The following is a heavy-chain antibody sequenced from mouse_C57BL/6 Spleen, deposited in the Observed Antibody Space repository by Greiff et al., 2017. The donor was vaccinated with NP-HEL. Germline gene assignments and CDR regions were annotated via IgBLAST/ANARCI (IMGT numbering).Heavy chain of an antibody. J-gene: IGHJ2*01. CDR2: IYPSDSET. CDR3: ARGGSSYGGYFDY. Sequence: QVQLKQPGAELVRPGSSVKLSCKASGYTFTSYWMDWVKQRPGQGLEWIGNIYPSDSETHYNQKFKDKATLTVDKSSSTAYMQLSSLTSEDSAVYYCARGGSSYGGYFDYWGQGTTLTVSS. CDR1: GYTFTSYW. D-gene: IGHD1-1*01. V-gene: IGHV1-61*01.